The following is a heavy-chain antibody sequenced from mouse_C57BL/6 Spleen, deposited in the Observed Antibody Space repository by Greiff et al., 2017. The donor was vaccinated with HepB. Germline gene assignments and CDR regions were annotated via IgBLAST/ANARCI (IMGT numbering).Heavy chain of an antibody. CDR2: ISSGSSTI. D-gene: IGHD1-1*01. V-gene: IGHV5-17*01. Sequence: EVQGVESGGGLVKPGGSLKLSCAASGFTFSDYGMHWVRQAPEKGLEWVAYISSGSSTIYYADTVKGRFTISRDNAKNTLFLQMTSLRSEDTAMYYCARVTYYYGSSGGFDVWGTGTTVTVSS. CDR3: ARVTYYYGSSGGFDV. J-gene: IGHJ1*03. CDR1: GFTFSDYG.